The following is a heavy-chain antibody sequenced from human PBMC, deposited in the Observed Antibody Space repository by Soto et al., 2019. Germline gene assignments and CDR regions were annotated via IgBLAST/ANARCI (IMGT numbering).Heavy chain of an antibody. V-gene: IGHV3-66*01. CDR1: GFTVSSNY. CDR2: IYSGGST. J-gene: IGHJ6*03. CDR3: ARAGSSSSWADYYYYYYMDV. D-gene: IGHD6-6*01. Sequence: PGGSLRLSCAASGFTVSSNYMSWVRQAPGKGLEWVSVIYSGGSTYYADSVKGRFTISRDNSKNTLYLQMNSLRAEDTAVYYCARAGSSSSWADYYYYYYMDVWGKGTTVTVSS.